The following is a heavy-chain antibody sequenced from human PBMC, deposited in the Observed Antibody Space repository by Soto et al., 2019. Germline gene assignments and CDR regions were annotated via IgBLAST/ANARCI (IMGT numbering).Heavy chain of an antibody. CDR1: GGSIKNYY. V-gene: IGHV4-59*01. J-gene: IGHJ6*02. CDR3: ARAPFVAAPVDV. D-gene: IGHD6-13*01. Sequence: SETLSLTCTVSGGSIKNYYWSWIRQSPGKGLEYIGYIYYSGSTNYNPSLKSRVTISVDASKMQFSLRLSSVTAADTAVYYCARAPFVAAPVDVWGPGTTVTVSS. CDR2: IYYSGST.